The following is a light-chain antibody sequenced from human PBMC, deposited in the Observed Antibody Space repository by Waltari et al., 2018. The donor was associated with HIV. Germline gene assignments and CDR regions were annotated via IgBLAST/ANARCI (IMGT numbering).Light chain of an antibody. CDR3: QQLKTYPVT. V-gene: IGKV1-9*01. CDR2: AVS. Sequence: IQLTQSPSFLSASVGDRVRITCRATQGVGSYLAWYQKKPGKAPKPLIYAVSVLQSGVPSRFSGSGSGTEFTLTISGLQPEDLATYFCQQLKTYPVTFGGGTKV. CDR1: QGVGSY. J-gene: IGKJ4*01.